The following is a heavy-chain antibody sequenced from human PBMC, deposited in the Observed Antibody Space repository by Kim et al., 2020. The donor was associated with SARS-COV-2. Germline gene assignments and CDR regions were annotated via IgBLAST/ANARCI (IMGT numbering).Heavy chain of an antibody. D-gene: IGHD2-21*01. CDR3: ARGHLKSIVVVIAPRPYYYYMDV. V-gene: IGHV1-8*01. CDR2: MNPISGNT. J-gene: IGHJ6*03. CDR1: GYTFTSYD. Sequence: ASVKVSCKASGYTFTSYDINWVRQATGQGLEWMGWMNPISGNTGYAQKFQGRVTMTRNTSISTAYMELSSLRSEDTAVYYCARGHLKSIVVVIAPRPYYYYMDVWGEGTTVTVSS.